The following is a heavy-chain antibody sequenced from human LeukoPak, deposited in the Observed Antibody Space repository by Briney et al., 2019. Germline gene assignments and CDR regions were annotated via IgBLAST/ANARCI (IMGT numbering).Heavy chain of an antibody. CDR3: ARGVGFVKIDY. CDR2: INHSGST. V-gene: IGHV4-34*01. CDR1: GGSFSGYF. D-gene: IGHD3-10*01. Sequence: PSETLSLTCAVYGGSFSGYFRTWIRQPPGKGLEWIGEINHSGSTNYNPSLKSRVTISVDTSENQFSLKLTSVTAADTAVYYCARGVGFVKIDYWGQGTLVTVSP. J-gene: IGHJ4*02.